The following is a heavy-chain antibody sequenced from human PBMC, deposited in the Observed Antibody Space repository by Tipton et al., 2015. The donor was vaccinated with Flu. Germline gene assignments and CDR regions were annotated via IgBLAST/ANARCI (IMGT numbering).Heavy chain of an antibody. Sequence: LRLSCTVSGGSISSGGHYWSWIRQHPGKGLEWIGYIYYSGSTYYNPSLKSRVTISVDTSKNQFSLKLSSVTAADTAVYYCARGPYYDSSGGHDYWGQGTLVTVSS. CDR3: ARGPYYDSSGGHDY. J-gene: IGHJ4*02. V-gene: IGHV4-31*03. D-gene: IGHD3-22*01. CDR2: IYYSGST. CDR1: GGSISSGGHY.